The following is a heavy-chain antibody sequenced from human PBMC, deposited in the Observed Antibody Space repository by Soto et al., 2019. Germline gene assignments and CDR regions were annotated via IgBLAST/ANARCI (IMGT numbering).Heavy chain of an antibody. CDR2: ISGSGGST. Sequence: GVSLXLSXAAXGFTFSSYAMSWVRQAPGKGLEWVSGISGSGGSTYYADSVKGRFTISRDNSKNTLYLQMNSLRAEDTAVYYCAKVEAAAGSKYWGQGTLVTVSS. CDR3: AKVEAAAGSKY. J-gene: IGHJ4*02. CDR1: GFTFSSYA. V-gene: IGHV3-23*01. D-gene: IGHD6-13*01.